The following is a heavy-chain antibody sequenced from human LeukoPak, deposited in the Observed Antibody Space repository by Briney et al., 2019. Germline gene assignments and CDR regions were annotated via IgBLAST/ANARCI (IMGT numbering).Heavy chain of an antibody. CDR3: ARDEYYYGSGSPEPFDY. D-gene: IGHD3-10*01. Sequence: GASVKVSCKASGYTFTGYYMHWVRQAPGQGLEWMGWISAYNGNTNYAQKLQGRVTMTTDTSTSTAYMELRSLRSDDTAVYYCARDEYYYGSGSPEPFDYWGQGTLVTVSS. V-gene: IGHV1-18*04. J-gene: IGHJ4*02. CDR1: GYTFTGYY. CDR2: ISAYNGNT.